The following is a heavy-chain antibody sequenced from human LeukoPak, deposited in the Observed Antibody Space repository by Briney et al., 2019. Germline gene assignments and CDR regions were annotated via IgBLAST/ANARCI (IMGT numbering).Heavy chain of an antibody. CDR1: GFSLSNYW. CDR2: INPGGTET. J-gene: IGHJ4*02. CDR3: GRFGYVAGVDL. Sequence: GGSLRLSCAASGFSLSNYWVTWVRQAPGTGLEWVANINPGGTETYYVEPVKGRFTISRDNATNLVYLQMNSLRAADSAVYHCGRFGYVAGVDLWGQGTLVTVSS. D-gene: IGHD6-19*01. V-gene: IGHV3-7*01.